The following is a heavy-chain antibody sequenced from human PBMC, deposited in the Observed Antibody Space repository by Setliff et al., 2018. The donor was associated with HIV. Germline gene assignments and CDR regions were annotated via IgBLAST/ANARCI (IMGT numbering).Heavy chain of an antibody. CDR3: AKGVKYLDP. D-gene: IGHD3-16*01. V-gene: IGHV3-53*01. CDR2: MHSDGST. Sequence: PGGSLRLSCAASGFSVSTNYLTWVRQAPGKGLEWVSLMHSDGSTYYADSVKGRFTISRDNFINIVYLHMNSLIAEDTAVYYCAKGVKYLDPWGQGTLVTVSS. CDR1: GFSVSTNY. J-gene: IGHJ5*02.